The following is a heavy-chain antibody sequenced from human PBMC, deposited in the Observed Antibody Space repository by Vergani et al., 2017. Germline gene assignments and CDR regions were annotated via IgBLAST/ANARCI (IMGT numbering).Heavy chain of an antibody. J-gene: IGHJ3*02. CDR1: GGSFSVYY. D-gene: IGHD3-22*01. CDR2: INDIGST. Sequence: QVQLQQWGAGLLKPSETLSLTCGVYGGSFSVYYWSWIRQSPGKGLEWIGAINDIGSTNYNPSLKSRVTISVDTSKNQFSLKLSSVTAADTAVYYCARQRYYYDSSGYYFDAFDIWGQGTMVTVSS. V-gene: IGHV4-34*01. CDR3: ARQRYYYDSSGYYFDAFDI.